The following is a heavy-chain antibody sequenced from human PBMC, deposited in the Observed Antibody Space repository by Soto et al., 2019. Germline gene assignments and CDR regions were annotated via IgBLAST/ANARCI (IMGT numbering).Heavy chain of an antibody. Sequence: QVQLVQSGAEVKKPGASVKVSCKASGYTLTSYAMHWVRQAPGQRLEWMGWINAGNGNTKYSQKFKGRVTITRDTSASTAYMERSSLRSEDTAVYDCARDEYYEPLGMDVWDQGTTVTVSS. CDR2: INAGNGNT. J-gene: IGHJ6*02. V-gene: IGHV1-3*01. CDR1: GYTLTSYA. D-gene: IGHD3-22*01. CDR3: ARDEYYEPLGMDV.